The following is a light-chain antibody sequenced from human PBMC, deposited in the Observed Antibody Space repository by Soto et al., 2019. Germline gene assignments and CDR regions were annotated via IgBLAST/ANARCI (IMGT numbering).Light chain of an antibody. Sequence: QSVLTQPPSVSGAPGQRVTISCTGSSSNIRAGYYVHWYQQLPGTAPKLLIYGNSNRPSGVPDRFSGSKSGTSASLAITGLQAEDEADYYCQSYDSSLSAVVFGGGTKLTVL. CDR2: GNS. CDR3: QSYDSSLSAVV. CDR1: SSNIRAGYY. J-gene: IGLJ2*01. V-gene: IGLV1-40*01.